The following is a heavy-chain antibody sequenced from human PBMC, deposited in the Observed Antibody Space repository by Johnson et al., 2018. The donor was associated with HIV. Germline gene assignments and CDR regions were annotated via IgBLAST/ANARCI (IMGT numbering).Heavy chain of an antibody. D-gene: IGHD6-25*01. CDR1: GFTFRSYG. V-gene: IGHV3-30*18. CDR2: ISYDGSNE. Sequence: VQLVESGGGVVQPGRSLRLSCAVSGFTFRSYGVHWVRQAPGKGLEWVAVISYDGSNEHYADSVKGRFTISRDNSKNTVYLEMNSLRAEDTAVYYCAKGGIDAFDIWGQGTMVTVSS. J-gene: IGHJ3*02. CDR3: AKGGIDAFDI.